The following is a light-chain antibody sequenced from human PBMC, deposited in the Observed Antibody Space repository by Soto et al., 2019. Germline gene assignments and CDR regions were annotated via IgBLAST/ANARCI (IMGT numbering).Light chain of an antibody. V-gene: IGKV3-20*01. CDR1: QSVSDSY. CDR3: QHYGTSAL. Sequence: EIVLTQSPGTLSLSPGERATLSCRASQSVSDSYLAWYQQKPGQAPRLLIYASSSATSITDRFSGSGSGTDFPLSISRLEPEDFAVYYCQHYGTSALFGPGTRVDIK. J-gene: IGKJ3*01. CDR2: AS.